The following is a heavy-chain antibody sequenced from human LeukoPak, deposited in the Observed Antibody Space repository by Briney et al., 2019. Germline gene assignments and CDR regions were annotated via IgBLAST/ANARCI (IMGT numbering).Heavy chain of an antibody. CDR2: IYYSGST. Sequence: PSQTLSLTCTVSGGSISSGDYYWSWIRQPPGKGLEWIGYIYYSGSTYYNPSLKSRVTISVDTSKNQFPLKLSSVTAADTAVYYCARSYYGSGSSFYAFDVWGQGTMVTVSS. CDR3: ARSYYGSGSSFYAFDV. D-gene: IGHD3-10*01. V-gene: IGHV4-30-4*01. J-gene: IGHJ3*01. CDR1: GGSISSGDYY.